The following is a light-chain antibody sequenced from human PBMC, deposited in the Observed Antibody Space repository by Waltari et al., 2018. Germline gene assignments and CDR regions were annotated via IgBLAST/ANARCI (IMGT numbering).Light chain of an antibody. V-gene: IGLV2-14*01. Sequence: QSALTQPASVSGSPGQSITISCTGTSSDVGGYNYVSWYQQYPGKAPKLIIYEVSNRPSGVSIRFSGSKSGNTASLTISGLQAEDEAEYYCSSYTSSTTLVFGGGTKLTVL. CDR1: SSDVGGYNY. CDR3: SSYTSSTTLV. CDR2: EVS. J-gene: IGLJ3*02.